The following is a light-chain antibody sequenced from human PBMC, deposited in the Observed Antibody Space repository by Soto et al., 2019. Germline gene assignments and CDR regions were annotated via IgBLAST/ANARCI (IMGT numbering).Light chain of an antibody. Sequence: EIVLTQSPGTLSLSPGERATLSCRASQSVSSYYLAWYQQKPGQAPRLLIYAASSRATGIPDRFSGGGSGTDFTLTISRLEPEDFAVYYCQQRYTWPPLTFGGGTKVEIK. V-gene: IGKV3D-20*02. CDR3: QQRYTWPPLT. CDR1: QSVSSYY. J-gene: IGKJ4*01. CDR2: AAS.